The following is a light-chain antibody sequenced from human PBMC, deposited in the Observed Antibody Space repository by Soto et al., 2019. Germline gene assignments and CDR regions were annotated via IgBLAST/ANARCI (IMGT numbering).Light chain of an antibody. CDR3: SSYSNSTTRYV. Sequence: QSVLTQPASVSGSPGQSITISCNGTSSDVGAYKYVSWYQQHPGKAPKRMIFDASRRPAGVSSRFSGSKSGNTASLTISGLQADDEADYYCSSYSNSTTRYVFGTGTKVTVL. V-gene: IGLV2-14*03. J-gene: IGLJ1*01. CDR2: DAS. CDR1: SSDVGAYKY.